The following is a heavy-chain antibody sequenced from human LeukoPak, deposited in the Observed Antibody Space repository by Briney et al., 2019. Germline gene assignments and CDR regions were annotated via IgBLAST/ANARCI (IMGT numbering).Heavy chain of an antibody. V-gene: IGHV4-59*08. CDR1: GGSISSYY. CDR2: IYYSGST. CDR3: ARHITIYDSSGYYHSPFDY. J-gene: IGHJ4*02. Sequence: PSETLSLTCTVSGGSISSYYWSWIRQPSGKGLEWIGYIYYSGSTNYNPSLKSRVTISVDTSKNQFSLKLSSVTAADTAVYYCARHITIYDSSGYYHSPFDYWGQGTLVTVSS. D-gene: IGHD3-22*01.